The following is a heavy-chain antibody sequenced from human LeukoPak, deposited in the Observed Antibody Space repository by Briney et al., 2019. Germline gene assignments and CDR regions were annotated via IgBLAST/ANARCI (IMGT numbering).Heavy chain of an antibody. V-gene: IGHV4-31*03. CDR3: ASVDCSGGTCLLDY. CDR1: GGSISSGGYY. CDR2: INYSGST. D-gene: IGHD2-15*01. J-gene: IGHJ4*02. Sequence: PSETSSLTCTVSGGSISSGGYYWNWIRQHPGKGLEWIGNINYSGSTCYNPSLKSRVSISVDTSKNQFSLRLTSVTAADTAVYYCASVDCSGGTCLLDYWGQGTLVTVSS.